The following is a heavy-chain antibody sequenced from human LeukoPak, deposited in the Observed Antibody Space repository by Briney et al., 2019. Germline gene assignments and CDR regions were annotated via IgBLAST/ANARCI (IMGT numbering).Heavy chain of an antibody. V-gene: IGHV3-74*01. CDR3: ARDFDMGITPGDDFDF. Sequence: GGSLRLSCAASGFSFSKYWMHWVRQTPGEGLMWVARIKEDGTYTSYADSVKGRFTISRDNARNTVFLQMNSLRAEDTAVYYCARDFDMGITPGDDFDFWGQGILVTVSS. J-gene: IGHJ4*02. CDR1: GFSFSKYW. CDR2: IKEDGTYT. D-gene: IGHD3-9*01.